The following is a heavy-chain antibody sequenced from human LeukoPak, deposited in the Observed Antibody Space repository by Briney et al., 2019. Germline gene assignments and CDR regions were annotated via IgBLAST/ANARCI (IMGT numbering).Heavy chain of an antibody. J-gene: IGHJ4*02. CDR2: INPNSGGT. V-gene: IGHV1-2*02. CDR3: AREEVSVIGDTCCSGLGY. CDR1: GYTFTGFY. Sequence: ASVKVSCKASGYTFTGFYMHWVRQAPGQGLEWMGWINPNSGGTNYAQKFQGRVTMTRDTSINTAYMELSSLRSDDTAVYYCAREEVSVIGDTCCSGLGYWGQGTLVTVSS. D-gene: IGHD2-2*01.